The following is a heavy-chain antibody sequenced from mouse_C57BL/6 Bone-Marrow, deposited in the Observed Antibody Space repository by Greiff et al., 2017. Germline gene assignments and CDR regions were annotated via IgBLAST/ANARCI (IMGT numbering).Heavy chain of an antibody. CDR1: GYAFSSSW. Sequence: QVQLKESGPELVKPGASVKISCKASGYAFSSSWMNWVKQRPGKGLEWIGRIYPGDGDTNYNGKFKGKATLTADKSSSTAYMQLSSLTSEDSAVYFCARWAPDSSGFYFDYWGQGTTLTVSS. CDR3: ARWAPDSSGFYFDY. V-gene: IGHV1-82*01. J-gene: IGHJ2*01. CDR2: IYPGDGDT. D-gene: IGHD3-2*02.